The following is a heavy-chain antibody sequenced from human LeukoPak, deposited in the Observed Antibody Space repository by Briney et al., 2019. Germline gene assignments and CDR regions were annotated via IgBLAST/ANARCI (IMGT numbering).Heavy chain of an antibody. D-gene: IGHD6-13*01. CDR1: GFTFSSSG. CDR2: ISYDGSDK. CDR3: AKDRSASWSFDY. J-gene: IGHJ4*02. Sequence: GGSLRLSCAASGFTFSSSGMHWVRQAPGKGLEWVAVISYDGSDKYYADFGKGRFTISRDNSKNTLYLQMNSLRAEDTAVYYCAKDRSASWSFDYWGQGTLVTVSS. V-gene: IGHV3-30*18.